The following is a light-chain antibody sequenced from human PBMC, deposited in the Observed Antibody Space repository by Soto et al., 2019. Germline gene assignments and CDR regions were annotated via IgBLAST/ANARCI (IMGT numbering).Light chain of an antibody. CDR2: EVN. CDR3: TSYSGTNKLL. V-gene: IGLV2-8*01. CDR1: STDVGEYNY. Sequence: QSVLTQPPSASGSPGQSVTIPCAGTSTDVGEYNYVSWYQQHPGKVPKLIIFEVNKRPSGVPDRFSASKSGNTASLTVSGLQAEDEAHYYCTSYSGTNKLLFGGGTKLTVL. J-gene: IGLJ2*01.